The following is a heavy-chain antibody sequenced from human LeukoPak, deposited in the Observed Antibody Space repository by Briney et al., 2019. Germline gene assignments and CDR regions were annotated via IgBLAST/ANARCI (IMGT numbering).Heavy chain of an antibody. D-gene: IGHD1-26*01. CDR1: GGFISSYY. J-gene: IGHJ4*02. CDR3: AGGGARQYYFDY. V-gene: IGHV4-59*01. Sequence: KPSETLSLTCTVSGGFISSYYWSWLRQPPEKGLEWIGYIYYSGSTNYNPSLKSRVTISVDKSKNQFSLKLSSEAAADTAVYYCAGGGARQYYFDYWGQGTLVTVSS. CDR2: IYYSGST.